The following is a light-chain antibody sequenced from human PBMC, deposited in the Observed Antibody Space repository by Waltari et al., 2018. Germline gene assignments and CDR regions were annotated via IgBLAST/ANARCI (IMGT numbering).Light chain of an antibody. J-gene: IGKJ1*01. CDR1: QSISSY. V-gene: IGKV1-39*01. Sequence: DIQITQSPSSLSASVVDRVTITCRASQSISSYLNWYQQKPGQAPKLLIYAASSLQSRVPSRFSGSGSGTDFTLTISSLQPEDFATYYCPQSYSTTWTFGQRTKVEI. CDR2: AAS. CDR3: PQSYSTTWT.